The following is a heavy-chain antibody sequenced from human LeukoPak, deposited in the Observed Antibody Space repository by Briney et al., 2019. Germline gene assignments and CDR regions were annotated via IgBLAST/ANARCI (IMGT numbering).Heavy chain of an antibody. D-gene: IGHD4-17*01. J-gene: IGHJ5*02. V-gene: IGHV3-74*01. CDR3: ARTTVTSVVWFDP. Sequence: GGSLRLSCAASGFTFSSYWMHWVRQAPGKGLVWVSRINSDGSSTSYADSVKGRFTISRDNAKNTLYLQMNSPRAEDTAVYYCARTTVTSVVWFDPWGQGTLVTVSS. CDR2: INSDGSST. CDR1: GFTFSSYW.